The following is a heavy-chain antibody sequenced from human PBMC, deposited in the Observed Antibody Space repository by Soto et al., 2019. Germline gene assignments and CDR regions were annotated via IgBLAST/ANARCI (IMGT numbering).Heavy chain of an antibody. CDR2: ISAYNGNT. Sequence: QVQLVQSGAEVKKPGASVKVSCKASGYTFTSYGISWVRQAPGQGLEWMGWISAYNGNTNYAQKLQGRVTMTTDTSTSTAYMELRSRRSDDTAVYYCARVSYYDSSGYSGYYYGMDVWGQGTTVTVSS. V-gene: IGHV1-18*01. CDR3: ARVSYYDSSGYSGYYYGMDV. CDR1: GYTFTSYG. D-gene: IGHD3-22*01. J-gene: IGHJ6*02.